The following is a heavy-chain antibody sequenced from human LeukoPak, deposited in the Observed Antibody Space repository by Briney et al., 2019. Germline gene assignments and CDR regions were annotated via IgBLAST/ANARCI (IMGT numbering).Heavy chain of an antibody. V-gene: IGHV3-64*01. CDR3: ARDRAAVAGTYYMDV. CDR1: GFTFSSYA. Sequence: PGGSLRLSCAASGFTFSSYAMHWVRQAPGKGLEYVSAISSNGGSTYYANSVKGSFTMSRDNSKNTLYLQMGSLRAEDMAVYYCARDRAAVAGTYYMDVWAKGPRSPSP. CDR2: ISSNGGST. D-gene: IGHD6-19*01. J-gene: IGHJ6*03.